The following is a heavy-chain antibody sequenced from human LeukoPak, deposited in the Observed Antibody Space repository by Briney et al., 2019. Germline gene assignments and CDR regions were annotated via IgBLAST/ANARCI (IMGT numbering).Heavy chain of an antibody. Sequence: GGSLRLSCAASGFTFSSYGKYWGRHAQGKGLEWVAFIRYDGSNKYYADSVKGRFTISRDNAKKSLHLQMDSLRAEDTAVYYCASRIAVAHPGGAFDIWGQGTMVTVSS. V-gene: IGHV3-30*02. CDR3: ASRIAVAHPGGAFDI. CDR1: GFTFSSYG. D-gene: IGHD6-19*01. CDR2: IRYDGSNK. J-gene: IGHJ3*02.